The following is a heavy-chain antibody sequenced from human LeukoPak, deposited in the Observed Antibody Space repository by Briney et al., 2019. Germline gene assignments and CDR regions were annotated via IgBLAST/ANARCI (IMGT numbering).Heavy chain of an antibody. D-gene: IGHD1-26*01. V-gene: IGHV3-74*01. CDR2: INSDGSST. CDR1: GFTFSSYW. Sequence: GGSLRLSCAASGFTFSSYWMHWVRQAPGKGLVWVSRINSDGSSTTYADSVKGRFTISRDNSKNMLHLQMNSLRAEDTAVYYCARGGSYLSAFDIWGQGTMVTVSS. CDR3: ARGGSYLSAFDI. J-gene: IGHJ3*02.